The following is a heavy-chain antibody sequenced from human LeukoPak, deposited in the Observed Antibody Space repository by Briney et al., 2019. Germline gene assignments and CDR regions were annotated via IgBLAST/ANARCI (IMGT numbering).Heavy chain of an antibody. V-gene: IGHV4-59*08. Sequence: SQTLSLTWTVAGGSISSYWTWIRKPPGKGLDWIGYIYYSGSTNYNPSLKSRVTISVDTSKNQFSLKLSSVTAADTAVYYCATTIAVAGPFDYWGQGTLVTVSS. CDR2: IYYSGST. CDR1: GGSISSY. J-gene: IGHJ4*02. D-gene: IGHD6-19*01. CDR3: ATTIAVAGPFDY.